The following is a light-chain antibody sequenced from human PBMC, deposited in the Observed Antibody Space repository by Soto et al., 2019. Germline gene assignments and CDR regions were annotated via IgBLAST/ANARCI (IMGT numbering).Light chain of an antibody. CDR1: QDVSSK. J-gene: IGKJ4*01. CDR3: QQYIRWPLT. V-gene: IGKV3D-15*01. Sequence: VLTQSPGTLSVSPGERATLSCRTSQDVSSKLAWYQQKPGQPPSLLIYDASTRATGTPARFSGSGSGTEFTLAVSSLQSEDYALYFCQQYIRWPLTFGGGTKVEIK. CDR2: DAS.